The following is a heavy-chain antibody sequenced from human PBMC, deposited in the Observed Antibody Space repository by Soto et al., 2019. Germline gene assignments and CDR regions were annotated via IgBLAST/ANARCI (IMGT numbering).Heavy chain of an antibody. CDR2: ISAYNGNT. V-gene: IGHV1-18*01. Sequence: QVQLVQSGAEVKKPGASVKVSCKASGYTFTSYGISWVRQAPGQGLEWMGWISAYNGNTNYAQKLQGRVTMTTDTXPXXADVGRRSRRADDTAVYYCARCHGSGPYYYYGMDVWGQGTTVTVSS. CDR1: GYTFTSYG. CDR3: ARCHGSGPYYYYGMDV. J-gene: IGHJ6*02. D-gene: IGHD3-10*01.